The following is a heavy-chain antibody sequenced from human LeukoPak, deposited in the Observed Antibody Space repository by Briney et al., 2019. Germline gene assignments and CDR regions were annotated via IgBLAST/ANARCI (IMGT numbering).Heavy chain of an antibody. CDR1: GFTFSSYA. Sequence: GGSLRLSCAASGFTFSSYAMSWVRQAPGKGLEWVSAISGSGGSTYYADSVKGRFTISRDNSKNTLYLQMNSLRAEDTAVYYCAKPNYYYDSSGYFDYWGQGTLVAVSS. J-gene: IGHJ4*02. CDR2: ISGSGGST. V-gene: IGHV3-23*01. D-gene: IGHD3-22*01. CDR3: AKPNYYYDSSGYFDY.